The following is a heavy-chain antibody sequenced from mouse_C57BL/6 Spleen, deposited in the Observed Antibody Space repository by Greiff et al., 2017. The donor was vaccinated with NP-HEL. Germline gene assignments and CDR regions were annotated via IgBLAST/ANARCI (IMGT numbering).Heavy chain of an antibody. Sequence: EVQLQQSGPELVKPGASVKISCKASGYTFTDYYMNWVKQSHGKSLEWIGDINPNNGGTSYNQKFKGKATLTVDKSSSTAYMELRSLTSEDSAVYYCARPLYDGYLGYWGQGTTLTVSA. V-gene: IGHV1-26*01. CDR3: ARPLYDGYLGY. CDR2: INPNNGGT. J-gene: IGHJ2*01. CDR1: GYTFTDYY. D-gene: IGHD2-3*01.